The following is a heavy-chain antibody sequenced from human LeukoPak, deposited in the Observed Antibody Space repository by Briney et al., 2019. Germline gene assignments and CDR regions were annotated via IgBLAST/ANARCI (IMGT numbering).Heavy chain of an antibody. D-gene: IGHD4-17*01. CDR2: ISSSSSYI. V-gene: IGHV3-21*01. Sequence: GGSLRLSCAASGFTFSSYCMNWVRQAPGKGLEWVSSISSSSSYIYYADSVKGRFTISRDNAKNSLYLQMNSLRAEDTAVYYCARDLSDDYGDSIDAFDIWGQGTMVTVSS. J-gene: IGHJ3*02. CDR1: GFTFSSYC. CDR3: ARDLSDDYGDSIDAFDI.